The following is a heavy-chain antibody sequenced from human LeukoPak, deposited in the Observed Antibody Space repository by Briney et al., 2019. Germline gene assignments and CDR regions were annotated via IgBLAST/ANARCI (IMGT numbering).Heavy chain of an antibody. J-gene: IGHJ3*02. D-gene: IGHD3-22*01. CDR1: GFIFNSHS. CDR3: AREERWQLYYYDTTTDGGLSAFDI. V-gene: IGHV3-21*01. Sequence: PGGSLRLSCAASGFIFNSHSMNWVRQAPGKGLEWVSSISSTSSYIYYADSVKSRFTISRDNAKNSLYLQMNSLRAEDTAVYYCAREERWQLYYYDTTTDGGLSAFDIWGQGTMVTVSS. CDR2: ISSTSSYI.